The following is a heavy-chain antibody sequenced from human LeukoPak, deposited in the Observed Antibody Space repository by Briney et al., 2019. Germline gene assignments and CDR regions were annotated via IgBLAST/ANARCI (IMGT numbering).Heavy chain of an antibody. CDR3: ARGSSRAFDY. J-gene: IGHJ4*02. CDR1: GFTVSSNY. V-gene: IGHV3-53*01. Sequence: GGSLRLSCAASGFTVSSNYMSWVRQAPGKGLEWVSVIYSGGTTNHADSVKGRSTVSRDNSKNTLYLQMNSLRAEDTAVYFCARGSSRAFDYWGQGTLVTVSS. D-gene: IGHD2-2*01. CDR2: IYSGGTT.